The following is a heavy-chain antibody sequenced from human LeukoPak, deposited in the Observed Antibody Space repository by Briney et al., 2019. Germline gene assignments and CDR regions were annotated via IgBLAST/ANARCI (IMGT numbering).Heavy chain of an antibody. D-gene: IGHD3-22*01. V-gene: IGHV4-39*07. J-gene: IGHJ4*02. CDR2: IYYSGST. Sequence: PSETLSLTCTVSGGSISSSSYYWGWIRQPPGKGLEWIGSIYYSGSTYYNPSLKSRVTISVDTSKNQFSLKLSSVTAADTAVYFCAREDYYNSGGYYPDYWGQGTLVTVSS. CDR3: AREDYYNSGGYYPDY. CDR1: GGSISSSSYY.